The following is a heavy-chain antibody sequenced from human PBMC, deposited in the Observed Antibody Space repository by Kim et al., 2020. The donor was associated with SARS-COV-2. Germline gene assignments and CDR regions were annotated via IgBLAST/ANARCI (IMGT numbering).Heavy chain of an antibody. Sequence: DAVKGPFTLSRDNSKTTLYLQMNSLRAEDTAVYYCASSQGGTRYYYYGMDVWGQGTTVTVSS. V-gene: IGHV3-30*07. J-gene: IGHJ6*02. CDR3: ASSQGGTRYYYYGMDV. D-gene: IGHD3-16*01.